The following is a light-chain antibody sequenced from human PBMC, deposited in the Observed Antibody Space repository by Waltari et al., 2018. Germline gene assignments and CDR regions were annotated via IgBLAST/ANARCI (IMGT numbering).Light chain of an antibody. CDR3: QQYDGSVVT. CDR2: CAS. CDR1: QTITGSW. V-gene: IGKV3-20*01. Sequence: EIVLTQPPGTLSVSPGERVTVSCRASQTITGSWLTWYHQKPGQAPRLLIYCASNRAPGIPYRFSGSGSGTYFTLTISRLEPEDSAVYYCQQYDGSVVTFGGGTKVEIK. J-gene: IGKJ4*01.